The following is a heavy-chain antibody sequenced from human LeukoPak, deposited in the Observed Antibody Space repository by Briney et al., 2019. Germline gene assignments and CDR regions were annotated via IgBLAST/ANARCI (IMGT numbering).Heavy chain of an antibody. CDR1: GGSFSGYY. D-gene: IGHD6-13*01. CDR2: INHSGST. V-gene: IGHV4-34*01. Sequence: SETLSLTCAVYGGSFSGYYWSWIRQPPGKGLEWIGEINHSGSTNYNPSLKSRVTISVDTSKNQFSLKLSSVTAADTAVYYCARTIAAARIFDYWGQGTLVTVSS. CDR3: ARTIAAARIFDY. J-gene: IGHJ4*02.